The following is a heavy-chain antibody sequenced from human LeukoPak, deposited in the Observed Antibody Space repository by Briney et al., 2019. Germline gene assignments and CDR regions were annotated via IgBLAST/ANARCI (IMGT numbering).Heavy chain of an antibody. Sequence: PSETLSLTCAVYGGSFSGYYWSWIRQPPGKGLEWIGEINHSGSTNYSPSLKSRVTISVDTSKNQFSLKLSSVTAADTAVYYCASRIAARPFDYWGQGTLVTVSS. D-gene: IGHD6-6*01. V-gene: IGHV4-34*01. CDR3: ASRIAARPFDY. CDR2: INHSGST. J-gene: IGHJ4*02. CDR1: GGSFSGYY.